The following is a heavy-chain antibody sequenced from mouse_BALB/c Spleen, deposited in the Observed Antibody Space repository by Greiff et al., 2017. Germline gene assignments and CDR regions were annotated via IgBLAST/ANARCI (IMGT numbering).Heavy chain of an antibody. J-gene: IGHJ4*01. V-gene: IGHV5-12-1*01. D-gene: IGHD2-1*01. CDR2: ISSGGGST. Sequence: EVKLVESGGGLVKPGGSLKLSCAASGFAFSSYDMSWVRQTPEKRLEWVAYISSGGGSTYYPDTVKGRFTISRDNAKNTLYLQMSSLKSEDTAMYYGARRPFYGNYEGGAMDYWGQGTSVTVSS. CDR3: ARRPFYGNYEGGAMDY. CDR1: GFAFSSYD.